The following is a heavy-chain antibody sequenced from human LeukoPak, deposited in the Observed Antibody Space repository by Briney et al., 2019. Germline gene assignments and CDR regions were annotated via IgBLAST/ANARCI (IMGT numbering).Heavy chain of an antibody. CDR2: INHSGST. Sequence: PSETLSLTCAVYGGSLSGYYWSWIRQPPGKGLEWIGEINHSGSTNYNPSLKSRVTISVDTSKNQFSLKLSSVTAADTAVYYCARRKITIFGVAPFDPWGQGTLVTVSS. J-gene: IGHJ5*02. CDR3: ARRKITIFGVAPFDP. V-gene: IGHV4-34*01. D-gene: IGHD3-3*01. CDR1: GGSLSGYY.